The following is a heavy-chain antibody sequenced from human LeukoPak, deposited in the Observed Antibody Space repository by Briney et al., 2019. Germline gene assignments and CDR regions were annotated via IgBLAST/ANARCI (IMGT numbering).Heavy chain of an antibody. CDR3: AREEDSSGYYYYNYCYGMDV. D-gene: IGHD3-22*01. CDR1: GFTFSSYG. CDR2: IWYDGSNK. J-gene: IGHJ6*02. Sequence: PGRSLRLSCAASGFTFSSYGMHWVRQAPGKGLEWVAVIWYDGSNKYYADSVKGRFTISRDNSKNTLYLQMNSLRAEDTAVYYCAREEDSSGYYYYNYCYGMDVWGQGTTVTVSS. V-gene: IGHV3-33*01.